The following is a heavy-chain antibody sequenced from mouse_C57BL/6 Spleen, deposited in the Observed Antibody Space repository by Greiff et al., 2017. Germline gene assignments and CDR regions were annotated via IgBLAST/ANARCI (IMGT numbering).Heavy chain of an antibody. CDR1: GFTFSDYY. D-gene: IGHD1-1*01. J-gene: IGHJ2*01. V-gene: IGHV5-16*01. Sequence: EVQRVESEGGLVQPGSSMKLSCTASGFTFSDYYMAWVRQVPGKGLEWVANINSDGSSTNYLESLKGSFIISIDNANNLLSLQMSSLKSEDSATYYCGRVYYGSSYDYWGQGTTLTGSS. CDR2: INSDGSST. CDR3: GRVYYGSSYDY.